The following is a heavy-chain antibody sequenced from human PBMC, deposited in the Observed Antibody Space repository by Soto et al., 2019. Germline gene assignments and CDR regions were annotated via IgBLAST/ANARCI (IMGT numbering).Heavy chain of an antibody. CDR3: ARVSGSGCSSTSCNKRLYSDYYCHNGMEV. Sequence: ILSLTCAISGDSVSSNSAAWNWISQSPSRGLEWLGRTYYRSKWYNDYAVSVKSRLSINPDTSKNQFSLQLNSVTPEDPAVYYCARVSGSGCSSTSCNKRLYSDYYCHNGMEVCGQRPTGSV. V-gene: IGHV6-1*01. D-gene: IGHD2-2*01. CDR2: TYYRSKWYN. J-gene: IGHJ6*02. CDR1: GDSVSSNSAA.